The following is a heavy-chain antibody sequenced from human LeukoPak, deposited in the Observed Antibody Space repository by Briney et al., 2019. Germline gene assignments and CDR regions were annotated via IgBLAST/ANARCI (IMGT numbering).Heavy chain of an antibody. J-gene: IGHJ3*02. CDR1: AGTFSSYA. CDR3: ARGLGLQSAFDI. Sequence: GASVTVSCKASAGTFSSYAISWVRQAPGQGLEWMGGIIPIFGTANYAQKFQGRVTMTRDTSISTAYMELSRLRSDDTAVYYCARGLGLQSAFDIRGQGTMVTVSS. V-gene: IGHV1-69*05. D-gene: IGHD5-24*01. CDR2: IIPIFGTA.